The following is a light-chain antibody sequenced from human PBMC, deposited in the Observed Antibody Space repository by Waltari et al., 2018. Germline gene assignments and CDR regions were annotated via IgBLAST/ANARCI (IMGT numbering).Light chain of an antibody. CDR1: QNISPW. Sequence: DIQMTQSPSTLSASVGDRVTITCRASQNISPWLAWHQQKPGKVPRLLIYKTSSLESGVPSRFSCSGSGTEVTLSISSLQPDDFATYYCQHYKTSFRTFGQATRVEIK. CDR3: QHYKTSFRT. V-gene: IGKV1-5*03. CDR2: KTS. J-gene: IGKJ1*01.